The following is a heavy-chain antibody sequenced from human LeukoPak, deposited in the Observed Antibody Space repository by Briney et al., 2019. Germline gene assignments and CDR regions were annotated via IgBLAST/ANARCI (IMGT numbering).Heavy chain of an antibody. CDR3: ASTSWSGYDY. CDR2: IKPDGSEK. V-gene: IGHV3-7*01. CDR1: GFSLNYYW. Sequence: GGSLRLSCAASGFSLNYYWMTWVRQAPGKGLEWAANIKPDGSEKYYVDSVKGRFIVSRDNAKNSLYLQMNSLRVEDTAVYYCASTSWSGYDYWGQGTLVTVSS. J-gene: IGHJ4*02. D-gene: IGHD3-3*01.